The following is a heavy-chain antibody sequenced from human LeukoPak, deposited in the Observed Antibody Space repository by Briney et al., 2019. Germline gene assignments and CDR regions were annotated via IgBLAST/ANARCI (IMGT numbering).Heavy chain of an antibody. J-gene: IGHJ4*02. V-gene: IGHV3-30*04. D-gene: IGHD3-9*01. CDR1: GFSFSTYS. Sequence: GGSLRLSCAASGFSFSTYSIHWVRQAPGKGLGWVAVISEDGINKYYTESVKGRFIISRDNSKNTLYLQMNSLRGDDTAVYYCATARSGYAILTGFLDYWGQGTLVTVSS. CDR3: ATARSGYAILTGFLDY. CDR2: ISEDGINK.